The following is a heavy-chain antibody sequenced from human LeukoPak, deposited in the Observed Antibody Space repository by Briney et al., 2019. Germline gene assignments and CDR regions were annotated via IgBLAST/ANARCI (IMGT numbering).Heavy chain of an antibody. CDR3: ATLVGEYGDYWYFDL. CDR2: IYTSGST. V-gene: IGHV4-4*07. J-gene: IGHJ2*01. CDR1: GGSISSYY. Sequence: SETLSLTCTVSGGSISSYYWSWIRQPAGKGLEWIGCIYTSGSTNYNPSLKSRVTMSVDTSKNQFSLKLSSVTAADTAVYYCATLVGEYGDYWYFDLWGRGTLVTVSS. D-gene: IGHD4-17*01.